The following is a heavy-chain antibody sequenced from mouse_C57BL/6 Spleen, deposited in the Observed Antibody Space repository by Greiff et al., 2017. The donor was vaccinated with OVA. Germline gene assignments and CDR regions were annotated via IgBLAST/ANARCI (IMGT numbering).Heavy chain of an antibody. CDR1: GFTFSDYG. V-gene: IGHV5-17*01. D-gene: IGHD1-1*01. CDR3: ARDYYGIGWFAY. CDR2: ISSGSSTI. J-gene: IGHJ3*01. Sequence: EVKLVESGGGLVKPGGSLKLSCAASGFTFSDYGMHWVRQAPEKGLEWVAYISSGSSTIYYADTVKGRFTISRDNAKNTLFLQMTRLRSEDTAMYYCARDYYGIGWFAYWGQGTLVTVSA.